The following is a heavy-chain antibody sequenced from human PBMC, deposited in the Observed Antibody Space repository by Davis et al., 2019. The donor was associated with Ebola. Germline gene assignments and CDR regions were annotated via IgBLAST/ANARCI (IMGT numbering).Heavy chain of an antibody. CDR1: GFTFNIFD. J-gene: IGHJ6*02. CDR2: VRSHGSDD. V-gene: IGHV3-30*02. CDR3: ARVAAEVSSGSQGYYGMDV. D-gene: IGHD3-22*01. Sequence: PGGSLRLSCAASGFTFNIFDMHWVRQSPGRGLEWVAFVRSHGSDDHYADSVKGRFTISRDNSKNTLYLQMTSLRPEDTAVYYCARVAAEVSSGSQGYYGMDVWGQGTTVTVSS.